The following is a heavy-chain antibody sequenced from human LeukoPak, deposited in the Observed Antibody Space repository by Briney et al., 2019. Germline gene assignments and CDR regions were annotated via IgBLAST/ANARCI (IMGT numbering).Heavy chain of an antibody. CDR2: IHPRRGDT. V-gene: IGHV1-2*02. CDR1: GYSFTAFY. CDR3: AREKVEGANWFDP. J-gene: IGHJ5*02. D-gene: IGHD2-15*01. Sequence: ASVKVSCKTSGYSFTAFYIHWVRQAPGQGLEWMGWIHPRRGDTNYAQKFQGRVTMTRDTSISTVYMELSRLRSDDTAVYYCAREKVEGANWFDPWGQGTLVTVFS.